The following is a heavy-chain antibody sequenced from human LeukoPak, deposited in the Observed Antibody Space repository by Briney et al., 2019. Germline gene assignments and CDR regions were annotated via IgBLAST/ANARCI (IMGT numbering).Heavy chain of an antibody. CDR2: ISYDGSNK. CDR3: ARDRAAAGTPGY. CDR1: GFTFSSYA. V-gene: IGHV3-30-3*01. Sequence: PGGSLRLSCAASGFTFSSYAMHWVRQAPGKGLEWVAVISYDGSNKYYADSVKGRFTISRDNSKNTLYLQMNSLRAEDTAVYYCARDRAAAGTPGYWGQGTLVTVSS. J-gene: IGHJ4*02. D-gene: IGHD6-13*01.